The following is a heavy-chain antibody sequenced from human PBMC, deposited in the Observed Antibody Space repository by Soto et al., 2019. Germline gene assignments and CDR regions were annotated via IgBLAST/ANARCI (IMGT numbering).Heavy chain of an antibody. V-gene: IGHV3-21*01. J-gene: IGHJ5*02. D-gene: IGHD3-16*02. Sequence: GGSLRLSCAASGFTFSSYIMNWVRQAPGKGLEWVSSISSSSSYIYYADSVKGRFTISRDNAKNSLYLQMNSLRAEDTAVYYCARVLAYDYVWGSYPLNWFDPWGQGT. CDR2: ISSSSSYI. CDR1: GFTFSSYI. CDR3: ARVLAYDYVWGSYPLNWFDP.